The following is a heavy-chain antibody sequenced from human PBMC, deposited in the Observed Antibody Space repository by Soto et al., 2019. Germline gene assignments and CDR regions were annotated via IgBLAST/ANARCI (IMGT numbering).Heavy chain of an antibody. J-gene: IGHJ4*02. D-gene: IGHD3-3*01. CDR1: GFSLTTSGVG. CDR3: AHRVLRTVFGLVTTTAIYFDF. CDR2: IYWDDDK. V-gene: IGHV2-5*02. Sequence: QITLNESGPTQVKPRQTLTLTCTFSGFSLTTSGVGVGWIRQSPGKAPEGLALIYWDDDKRYSPSLKSRLTITTDPSKTQVVLTMADLDPADTATYYCAHRVLRTVFGLVTTTAIYFDFWGQGTPVAVSS.